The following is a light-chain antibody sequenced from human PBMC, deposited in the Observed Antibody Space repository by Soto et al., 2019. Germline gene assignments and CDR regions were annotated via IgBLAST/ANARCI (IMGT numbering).Light chain of an antibody. J-gene: IGKJ1*01. CDR2: GAS. CDR1: QSVSSNY. Sequence: EIVLTQSPGTLSLSPGERATLSCRASQSVSSNYLAWYQQKPGQAPRLLIYGASIKATGIPDRFSGSESGTDFTLTISRLEPEDFAVYYCQQYSSSPWTFGQGTKVEIK. CDR3: QQYSSSPWT. V-gene: IGKV3-20*01.